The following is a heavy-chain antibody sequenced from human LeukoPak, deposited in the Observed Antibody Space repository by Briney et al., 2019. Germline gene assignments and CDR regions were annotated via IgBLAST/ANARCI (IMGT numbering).Heavy chain of an antibody. CDR3: ARGEDSNSRWGKDVFDI. CDR2: TIPRFGTA. CDR1: GGTFSSFG. Sequence: SVKLSCKAAGGTFSSFGISWLRQAPGQGLEWMGGTIPRFGTAHYAQDFQGRVTMTADTVLNIAYLDLSSLRSEDTAVYYCARGEDSNSRWGKDVFDIWGQGSMLIVSS. D-gene: IGHD4-11*01. V-gene: IGHV1-69*06. J-gene: IGHJ3*02.